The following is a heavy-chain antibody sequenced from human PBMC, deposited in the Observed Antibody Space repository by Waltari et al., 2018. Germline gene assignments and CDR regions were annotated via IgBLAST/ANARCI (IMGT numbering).Heavy chain of an antibody. CDR2: INPDGTDT. J-gene: IGHJ4*02. CDR3: ARGPFSYSSGTQSH. D-gene: IGHD1-7*01. Sequence: EVRLVESGGGSVQPGDSLRLSCVVSGCTFDNFWMHWVRQVPGKGLMWVSRINPDGTDTTYADSVKGRFTMSRDNSRNTLYLEMTGLRVDDSAVYYCARGPFSYSSGTQSHWGRGALVTVSS. CDR1: GCTFDNFW. V-gene: IGHV3-74*01.